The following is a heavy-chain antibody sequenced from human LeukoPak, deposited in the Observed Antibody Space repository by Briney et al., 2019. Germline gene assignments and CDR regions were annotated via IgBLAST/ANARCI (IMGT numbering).Heavy chain of an antibody. V-gene: IGHV3-30-3*01. CDR1: GFTFSSYA. CDR2: ISYDGSNK. J-gene: IGHJ3*02. D-gene: IGHD5-18*01. CDR3: ARGYSYGSGDAFDI. Sequence: GGSLRLSCAASGFTFSSYAMHWVRQAPGKGLEWVAVISYDGSNKYYADSVKGRFTISRDNSKNTLYLQMNSLRAEDTAVYYCARGYSYGSGDAFDIWGQGTMVTVSS.